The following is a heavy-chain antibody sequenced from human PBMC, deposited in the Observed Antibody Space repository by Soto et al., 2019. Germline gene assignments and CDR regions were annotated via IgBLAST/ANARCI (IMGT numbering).Heavy chain of an antibody. CDR3: AGRSGWPINCFDP. Sequence: QVQLVQSGAEVKKPGASVKVSCKASGYTFTSYDINWVRQATGQGLEWMGWMNTNSGNTGYAQKFQGRVTMTRNTSISTAYMELSSLRSEDAAVYYCAGRSGWPINCFDPWGQGTLVTVSS. J-gene: IGHJ5*02. CDR2: MNTNSGNT. CDR1: GYTFTSYD. V-gene: IGHV1-8*01. D-gene: IGHD6-19*01.